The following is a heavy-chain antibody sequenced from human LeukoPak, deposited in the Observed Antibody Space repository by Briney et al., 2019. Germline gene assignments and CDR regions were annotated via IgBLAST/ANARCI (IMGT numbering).Heavy chain of an antibody. D-gene: IGHD1-26*01. CDR1: GYTFTSYD. CDR3: ARSHRRIVGATMGYYFDY. J-gene: IGHJ4*02. CDR2: MNPNSGNT. V-gene: IGHV1-8*01. Sequence: ASVKVSCKASGYTFTSYDTNWVRQATGQGLEWMGWMNPNSGNTGYAQKFQGRVTMTRNTSISTAYMELSSLRSEDTAVYYCARSHRRIVGATMGYYFDYWGQGTLVTVSS.